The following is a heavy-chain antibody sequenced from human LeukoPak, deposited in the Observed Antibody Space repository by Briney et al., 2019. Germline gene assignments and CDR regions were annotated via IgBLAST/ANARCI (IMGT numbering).Heavy chain of an antibody. CDR3: ARALYNRGWYPDYFDS. CDR1: GFSFNTYW. D-gene: IGHD6-19*01. J-gene: IGHJ4*02. Sequence: GGSLRLSCVASGFSFNTYWMSWVRQAPGKGLEWVANIKQDGSEKYYVDSVKGRFTISRDNAKNSVYLQMNRLRAEDTAIYYCARALYNRGWYPDYFDSWGQGTLVTVSA. V-gene: IGHV3-7*01. CDR2: IKQDGSEK.